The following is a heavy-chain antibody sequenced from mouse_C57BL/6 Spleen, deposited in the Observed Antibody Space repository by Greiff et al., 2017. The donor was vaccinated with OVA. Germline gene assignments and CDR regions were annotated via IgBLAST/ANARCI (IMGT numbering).Heavy chain of an antibody. CDR3: ARRTSTHYFDY. CDR1: GYSITSGYY. Sequence: EVQLQESGPGLVKPSQSLSLTCSVTGYSITSGYYWNWIRQFPGNKLEWMGYISYDGSNNYNPSLKNRISITRDTSKNQFFLKLNSVTTEDTATYYCARRTSTHYFDYWGQGTTLTVSS. D-gene: IGHD1-3*01. CDR2: ISYDGSN. J-gene: IGHJ2*01. V-gene: IGHV3-6*01.